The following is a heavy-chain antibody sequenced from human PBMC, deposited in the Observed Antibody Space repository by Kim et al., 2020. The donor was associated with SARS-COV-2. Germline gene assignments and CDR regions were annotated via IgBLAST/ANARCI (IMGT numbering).Heavy chain of an antibody. V-gene: IGHV3-74*01. J-gene: IGHJ4*02. CDR2: INSDGSST. CDR3: AREKRYSGYEDFDY. D-gene: IGHD5-12*01. CDR1: GFTFSSYW. Sequence: GGSLRLSCAASGFTFSSYWMHWVRQAPGKGLVWVSRINSDGSSTSYADSVKGRFTISRDNAKNTLYLQMNSLRAEDTAVYYCAREKRYSGYEDFDYWGQGTLVTVSS.